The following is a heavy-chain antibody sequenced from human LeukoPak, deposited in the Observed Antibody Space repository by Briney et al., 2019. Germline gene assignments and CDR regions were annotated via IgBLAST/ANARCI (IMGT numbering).Heavy chain of an antibody. CDR2: INHSGST. D-gene: IGHD3-3*01. Sequence: PSETLSLTCAVYGGSFSGYYWSWIRQPPGKGLEWIGEINHSGSTNYNPSLKSRVTISVDTSKNQFSLKLSSVTAADTAVYYCARGPYYDFWSGYEYYYYMDVWGKGTTVTVSS. CDR1: GGSFSGYY. V-gene: IGHV4-34*01. CDR3: ARGPYYDFWSGYEYYYYMDV. J-gene: IGHJ6*03.